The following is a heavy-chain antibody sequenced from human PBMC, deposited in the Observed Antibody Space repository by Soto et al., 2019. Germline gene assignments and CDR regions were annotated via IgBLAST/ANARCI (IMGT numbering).Heavy chain of an antibody. Sequence: QVQLVQSGAEVKKPGASVKVSCKASGYTFTGYYMHWVRQAPGQGLEWMGWINPNSGGTNYAQKFQGRVTMTRDTYISTAYMELRRLRSDATAVYYCARGDDYVWGSYRGIDYWGQGTLVTVSS. CDR3: ARGDDYVWGSYRGIDY. CDR2: INPNSGGT. J-gene: IGHJ4*02. CDR1: GYTFTGYY. D-gene: IGHD3-16*02. V-gene: IGHV1-2*02.